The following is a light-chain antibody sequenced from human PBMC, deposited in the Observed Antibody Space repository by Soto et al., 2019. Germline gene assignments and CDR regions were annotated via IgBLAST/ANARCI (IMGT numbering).Light chain of an antibody. CDR1: PSIDKR. CDR3: QHYNSYPVWT. CDR2: QAS. Sequence: DIQMTQSPSPLSASVGDRVTITCRACPSIDKRLAWYQQKPWKAPKFLISQASTLQSGVPSRLRGSKSGTESTLTNSSLQPDDCANSYCQHYNSYPVWTFGQGTKVEIK. V-gene: IGKV1-5*03. J-gene: IGKJ1*01.